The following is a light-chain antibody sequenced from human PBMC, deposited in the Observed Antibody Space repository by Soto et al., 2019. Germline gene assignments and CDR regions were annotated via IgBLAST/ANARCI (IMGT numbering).Light chain of an antibody. Sequence: QPVLTQPPSVSGAPGQRVTISCTGSSSNIGAGYHVHWYQQLPGTAPKLLIYGNSNRPSGVPDRFSGSKSGTSASLAITGLQVEDEAAYYCQSYDSILSGAVFGGGTKLTVL. CDR3: QSYDSILSGAV. CDR1: SSNIGAGYH. J-gene: IGLJ3*02. CDR2: GNS. V-gene: IGLV1-40*01.